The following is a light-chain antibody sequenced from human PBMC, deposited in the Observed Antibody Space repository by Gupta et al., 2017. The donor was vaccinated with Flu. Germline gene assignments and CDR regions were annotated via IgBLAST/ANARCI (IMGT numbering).Light chain of an antibody. V-gene: IGLV6-57*01. Sequence: VTISCTRSSGSVVRNYVQWYQQRPGRSPTTVIYEDDRRHSGVPDRFSASIDSSSNSASLTISGLKSEDEADYYCQSYDAANQWVFGGGTKLTVL. J-gene: IGLJ3*02. CDR3: QSYDAANQWV. CDR1: SGSVVRNY. CDR2: EDD.